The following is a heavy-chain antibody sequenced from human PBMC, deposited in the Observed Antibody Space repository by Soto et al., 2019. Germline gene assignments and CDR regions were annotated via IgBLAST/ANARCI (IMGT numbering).Heavy chain of an antibody. J-gene: IGHJ4*02. CDR1: GFTFSSYG. CDR2: ISYDGSNK. Sequence: QVQLVESGGGVVQPGRSLRLSCAASGFTFSSYGMHWVRQAPGKGLEWVAVISYDGSNKYYADSVKGRFTISRDNSKNTRYLQMNGLRAEDTAVYYCALEMGYSSGWWGFDYWGQGTLVTVSS. CDR3: ALEMGYSSGWWGFDY. V-gene: IGHV3-30*03. D-gene: IGHD6-19*01.